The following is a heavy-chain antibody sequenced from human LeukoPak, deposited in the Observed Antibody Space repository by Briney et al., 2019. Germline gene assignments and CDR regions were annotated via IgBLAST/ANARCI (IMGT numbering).Heavy chain of an antibody. Sequence: SETLSLTCTVSGGSISSYYWSWIRQPAGKGLEWIGRIYTSGSTNYNPSLKSRVTMSVGTSKNQFSLKLSSVTAADTAVYYCARDSGWSRHYYGMDVWGQGTTVTVSS. CDR3: ARDSGWSRHYYGMDV. J-gene: IGHJ6*02. V-gene: IGHV4-4*07. CDR2: IYTSGST. D-gene: IGHD6-19*01. CDR1: GGSISSYY.